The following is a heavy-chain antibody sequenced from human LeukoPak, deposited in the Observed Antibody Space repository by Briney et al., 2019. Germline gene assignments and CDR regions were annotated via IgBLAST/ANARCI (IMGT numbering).Heavy chain of an antibody. Sequence: GASVKVSCKASGYTFTGYYMHWVRQAPGQGLEWMGWINPNSGGTNSAQKFQGRVTMTRDTSISTAYMELSRLRSDDTAVYYCARGSDDFWSGYSPSYWGQGTLVTVSS. D-gene: IGHD3-3*01. CDR2: INPNSGGT. CDR1: GYTFTGYY. J-gene: IGHJ4*02. CDR3: ARGSDDFWSGYSPSY. V-gene: IGHV1-2*02.